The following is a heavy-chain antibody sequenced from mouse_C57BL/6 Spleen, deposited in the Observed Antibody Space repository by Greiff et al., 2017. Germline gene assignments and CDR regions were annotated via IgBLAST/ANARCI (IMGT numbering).Heavy chain of an antibody. Sequence: DVQLQESGPGLVKPSQSLSLTCSVTGYSITSGYYWNWIRQFPGNKLEWMGYISYDGSNNYNPSLKNRISITRDTSKNQFFLKLNSVTTEDTATYYCARDDYETYYAMDYWGQGTSVTVSS. D-gene: IGHD2-4*01. J-gene: IGHJ4*01. CDR2: ISYDGSN. CDR3: ARDDYETYYAMDY. CDR1: GYSITSGYY. V-gene: IGHV3-6*01.